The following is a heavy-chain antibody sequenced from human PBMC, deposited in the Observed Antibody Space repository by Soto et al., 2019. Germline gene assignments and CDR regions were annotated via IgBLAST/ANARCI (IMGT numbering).Heavy chain of an antibody. CDR1: GFTFGDYA. D-gene: IGHD2-15*01. Sequence: GGSLRLSCTASGFTFGDYAMSWFRQAPGKGLEWVGFIRSKAYGGTTEYAASVKDRFTISRDDSKSIAYLQMNSLKTEDTAVYYCTSTPPPQRSGGSSTSVYYYYGMDVWGQGTTVTVSS. CDR2: IRSKAYGGTT. J-gene: IGHJ6*02. CDR3: TSTPPPQRSGGSSTSVYYYYGMDV. V-gene: IGHV3-49*03.